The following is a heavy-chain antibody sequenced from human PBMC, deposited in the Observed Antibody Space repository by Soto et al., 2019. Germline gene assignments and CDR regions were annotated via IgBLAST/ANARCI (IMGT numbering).Heavy chain of an antibody. V-gene: IGHV3-23*01. D-gene: IGHD4-4*01. CDR3: AIDYRFDY. Sequence: HPGGSLRLSCAASGFTFSSYAMSWVRQAPGKGLEWVSVISGSGGSTDYADSVKGRFTISRDNSKNTLYLQMNSLRAEDTAVYYCAIDYRFDYWGQGTLVTVSS. CDR1: GFTFSSYA. J-gene: IGHJ4*02. CDR2: ISGSGGST.